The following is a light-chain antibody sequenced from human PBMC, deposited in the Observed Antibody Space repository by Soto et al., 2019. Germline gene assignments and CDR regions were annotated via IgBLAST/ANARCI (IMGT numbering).Light chain of an antibody. CDR3: MQRLQTPWT. V-gene: IGKV2-28*01. CDR2: LGS. CDR1: QSLLHKNGNNY. J-gene: IGKJ1*01. Sequence: DIVMTQSPLSLPVTPGEAASISCRSSQSLLHKNGNNYFNWYLQRPGQSPQLLICLGSDRASGVPDRFSGSESGTDFTLKISRVEADDVGVYYCMQRLQTPWTFGQGTKVDI.